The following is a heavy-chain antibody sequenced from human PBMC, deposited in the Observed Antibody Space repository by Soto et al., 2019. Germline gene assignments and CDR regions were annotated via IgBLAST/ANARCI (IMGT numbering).Heavy chain of an antibody. V-gene: IGHV4-31*03. CDR1: SGSIRSGDYY. CDR3: ARGGVGATLGAFDV. CDR2: IYSSGST. D-gene: IGHD3-3*01. Sequence: QVQLQESGPGPVKPSQTLSLTCTVSSGSIRSGDYYWSWVRQHPGKGLEWIAYIYSSGSTYYNPSLKSRVAISLDTSKNQFSLKLSSVTAADTAVYYCARGGVGATLGAFDVWGQGTMVTVSS. J-gene: IGHJ3*01.